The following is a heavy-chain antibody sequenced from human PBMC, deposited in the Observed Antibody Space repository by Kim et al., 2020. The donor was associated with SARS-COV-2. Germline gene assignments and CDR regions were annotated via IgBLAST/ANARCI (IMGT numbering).Heavy chain of an antibody. Sequence: GGSLRLSCAASGFTFSSYSMNWVRQAPGKGLEWVSSISSSSSYIYYADSVKGRFTISRDNAKNSLYLQMNSLRAEDTAVYYCARGADSKPIDYWGQGTLVTVSS. J-gene: IGHJ4*02. CDR3: ARGADSKPIDY. CDR1: GFTFSSYS. V-gene: IGHV3-21*01. CDR2: ISSSSSYI.